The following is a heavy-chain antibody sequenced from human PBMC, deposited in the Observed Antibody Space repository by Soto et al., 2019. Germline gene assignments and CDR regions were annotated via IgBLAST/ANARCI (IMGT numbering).Heavy chain of an antibody. CDR2: IYPGDSDS. J-gene: IGHJ6*02. D-gene: IGHD1-1*01. CDR3: ARTNWNDGYYYHGMDV. CDR1: GYSFTSYW. Sequence: GESLKISCKGSGYSFTSYWIALVRQMPGKGLEWMGIIYPGDSDSRYSPSFQGQVTISADKSINTAYMQWSSLKASDTAMYYCARTNWNDGYYYHGMDVWGQGTTVTVSS. V-gene: IGHV5-51*01.